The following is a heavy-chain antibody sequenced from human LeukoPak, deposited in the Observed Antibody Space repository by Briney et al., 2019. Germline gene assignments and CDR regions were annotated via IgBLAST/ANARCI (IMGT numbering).Heavy chain of an antibody. V-gene: IGHV3-53*01. J-gene: IGHJ6*02. CDR1: GFTVSSNY. CDR3: ARGIAARPYYYYGMDV. CDR2: IYSGGST. Sequence: GGSLRLSCAASGFTVSSNYMSWVRQAPGKGLEWVSVIYSGGSTYYADSVKGRFTISRDNSKNMLYLQMNSLRAEDTAVYYCARGIAARPYYYYGMDVWGQGTTVTVSS. D-gene: IGHD6-6*01.